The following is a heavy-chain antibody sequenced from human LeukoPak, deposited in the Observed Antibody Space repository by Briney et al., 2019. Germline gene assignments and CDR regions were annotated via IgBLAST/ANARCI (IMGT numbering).Heavy chain of an antibody. J-gene: IGHJ4*02. D-gene: IGHD1-26*01. V-gene: IGHV3-33*01. CDR1: GFTFSTYG. CDR3: ARRGPGTHYVDF. CDR2: IWSDGTNK. Sequence: PGRSLRLSCAASGFTFSTYGMHWVRQPPGKGLEWVSIIWSDGTNKYYADSVKGRFTISRDNSKNTLYLQMSSLTVEDTAMYYCARRGPGTHYVDFWGQGTLVTVSS.